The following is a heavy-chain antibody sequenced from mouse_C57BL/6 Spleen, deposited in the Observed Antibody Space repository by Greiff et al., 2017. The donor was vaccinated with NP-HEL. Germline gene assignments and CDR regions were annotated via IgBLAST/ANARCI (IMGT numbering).Heavy chain of an antibody. Sequence: LQESGAELARPGASVKMSCKASGYTFTSYTMHWVKQRPGQGLEWIGYINPSSGYTKYNQKFKDKATLTADRSSSTAYMQLSSLTSEDSAVYYCARAYYGSSHYFDYWGQGTTLTVSS. CDR1: GYTFTSYT. V-gene: IGHV1-4*01. CDR2: INPSSGYT. CDR3: ARAYYGSSHYFDY. D-gene: IGHD1-1*01. J-gene: IGHJ2*01.